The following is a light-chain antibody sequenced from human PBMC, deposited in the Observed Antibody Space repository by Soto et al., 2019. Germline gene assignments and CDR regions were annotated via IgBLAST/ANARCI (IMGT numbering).Light chain of an antibody. CDR1: QSISSK. J-gene: IGKJ4*01. Sequence: MTQSPSTLSASVGDRVTISCRASQSISSKLAWYQQRPGQAPRLLIFDASTRATGVPVRFRGSGSGTEFTLTISGLQSEDFAVYCCQQYDKWPPTFGGGTKVDIK. V-gene: IGKV3-15*01. CDR2: DAS. CDR3: QQYDKWPPT.